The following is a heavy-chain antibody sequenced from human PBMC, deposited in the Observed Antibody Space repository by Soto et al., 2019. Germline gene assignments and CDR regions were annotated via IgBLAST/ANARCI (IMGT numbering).Heavy chain of an antibody. CDR2: IDWDDDK. CDR3: ARIDLGYSSGWYVNWFDP. V-gene: IGHV2-70*01. J-gene: IGHJ5*02. D-gene: IGHD6-19*01. Sequence: GPTLVNPTQTLTLTCTFSGFSLSTSGMCVSWIRQPPGKALEWLALIDWDDDKYYSTSLKTRLTISKDTSKNQVVLTMTNMDPVDTATYYCARIDLGYSSGWYVNWFDPWGQGTLVTVSS. CDR1: GFSLSTSGMC.